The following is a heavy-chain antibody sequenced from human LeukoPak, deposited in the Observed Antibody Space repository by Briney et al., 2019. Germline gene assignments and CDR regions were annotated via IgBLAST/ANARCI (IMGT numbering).Heavy chain of an antibody. Sequence: RASVKVSCKASGNTFTGYYMHWVRQAPGQGLEWMGGIMPLFGTAKNAQKFQGRVTITADKSTSTAYMELSSLRSEDTAVYYCASGRTDIVVVPATLRNYYFDYWGQGTLVTVSS. CDR3: ASGRTDIVVVPATLRNYYFDY. D-gene: IGHD2-2*01. CDR2: IMPLFGTA. J-gene: IGHJ4*02. CDR1: GNTFTGYY. V-gene: IGHV1-69*06.